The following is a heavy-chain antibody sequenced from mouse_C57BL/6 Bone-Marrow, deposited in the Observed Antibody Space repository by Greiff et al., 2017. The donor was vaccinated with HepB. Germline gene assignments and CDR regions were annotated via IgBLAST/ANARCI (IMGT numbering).Heavy chain of an antibody. CDR2: IYPSDSET. D-gene: IGHD4-1*01. V-gene: IGHV1-61*01. Sequence: QVQLQQPGAELVRPGSSVKLSCKASGYTFTSYWMDWVKQRPGQGLEWIGNIYPSDSETHYNQKFKDKATLTVDKSSSTAYMQLSSLTSEDSAVYYCARPQAGPFAYWGQGTLFTVSA. CDR1: GYTFTSYW. CDR3: ARPQAGPFAY. J-gene: IGHJ3*01.